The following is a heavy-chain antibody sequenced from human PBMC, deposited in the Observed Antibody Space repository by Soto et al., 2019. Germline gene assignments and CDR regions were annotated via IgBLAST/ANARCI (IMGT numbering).Heavy chain of an antibody. V-gene: IGHV1-2*04. CDR2: INPNSGGT. CDR3: ARVDYYYSSGYYYLY. CDR1: GYTFTGYY. D-gene: IGHD3-22*01. J-gene: IGHJ4*02. Sequence: ASVKVSCKASGYTFTGYYMHWVRQAPGQGLEWMGWINPNSGGTNYAQKFQGWVTMTRDTSISTAYMELSRLRSDDTAVYYCARVDYYYSSGYYYLYWGQGTLVTVSS.